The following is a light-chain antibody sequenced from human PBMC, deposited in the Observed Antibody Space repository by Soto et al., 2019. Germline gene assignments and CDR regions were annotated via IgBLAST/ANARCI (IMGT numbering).Light chain of an antibody. CDR1: QSVSSY. J-gene: IGKJ2*01. CDR2: GAS. CDR3: QQYTKWPQT. Sequence: EIVLTQSPATLSLSPGERATLSCRASQSVSSYLGWYQQKPGQAPRLLIYGASTRATGIPARFSGSGSGTEFTLTISSLQSEDFAVYNCQQYTKWPQTFGQGTKVDIK. V-gene: IGKV3-15*01.